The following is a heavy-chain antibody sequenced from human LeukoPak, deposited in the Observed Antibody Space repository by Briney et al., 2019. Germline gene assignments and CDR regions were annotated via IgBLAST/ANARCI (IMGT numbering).Heavy chain of an antibody. CDR3: ARRRDILTGYLFDY. V-gene: IGHV3-21*01. J-gene: IGHJ4*02. CDR1: GFTFSSYS. CDR2: ISSSSGYI. Sequence: PGGSLRLSCAASGFTFSSYSMNWVRQAPGKGLEWVSSISSSSGYIYYADSVKGRFTISRDNAKNSLYLQMNSLRAEDTAVYYCARRRDILTGYLFDYWGQGTLVTVSS. D-gene: IGHD3-9*01.